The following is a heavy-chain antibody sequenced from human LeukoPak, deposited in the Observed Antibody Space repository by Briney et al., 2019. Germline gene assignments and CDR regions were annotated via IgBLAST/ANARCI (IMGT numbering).Heavy chain of an antibody. CDR1: GYSFTNYW. CDR2: IYPGDSDT. CDR3: ARRDTGFEFFDS. V-gene: IGHV5-51*01. J-gene: IGHJ4*02. D-gene: IGHD5-12*01. Sequence: GESLQISCQGSGYSFTNYWIGWGRQMAGQGLEWIGIIYPGDSDTRYSPSFQGQVTISADKSISTAYLQWTSLKASDTAMYYCARRDTGFEFFDSWGQGTLVTVSS.